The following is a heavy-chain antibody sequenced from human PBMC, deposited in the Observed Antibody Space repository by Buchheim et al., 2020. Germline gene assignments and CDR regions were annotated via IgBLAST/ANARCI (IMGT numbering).Heavy chain of an antibody. V-gene: IGHV4-59*01. CDR1: GGSISSYY. D-gene: IGHD6-19*01. CDR3: ARVVYSSGWARHWYFDL. Sequence: QVQLQESGPGLVKPSETLSLTCTVSGGSISSYYWSWIGQPPGKGLEWIGYIYYSGSTNYNPSLKSRVTISVDTSKNQFSLKLSSVTAADTAVYYCARVVYSSGWARHWYFDLWGRGTL. CDR2: IYYSGST. J-gene: IGHJ2*01.